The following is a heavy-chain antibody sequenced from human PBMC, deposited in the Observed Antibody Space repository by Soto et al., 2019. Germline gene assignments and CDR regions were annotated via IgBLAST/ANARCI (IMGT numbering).Heavy chain of an antibody. CDR1: GGTFSSYT. CDR2: IIPILGIA. D-gene: IGHD6-13*01. J-gene: IGHJ4*02. Sequence: SVKVSCKASGGTFSSYTISWVRQAPGQGLEWMGRIIPILGIANYAQKFQGRVTITADKSTSTAYMELSSLRSEDTAVYYCARGGIAAAGTHFDYWGQGTQVTVS. V-gene: IGHV1-69*02. CDR3: ARGGIAAAGTHFDY.